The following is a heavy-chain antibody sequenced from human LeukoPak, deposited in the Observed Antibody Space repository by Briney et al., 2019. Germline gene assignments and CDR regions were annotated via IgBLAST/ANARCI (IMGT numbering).Heavy chain of an antibody. D-gene: IGHD4-17*01. J-gene: IGHJ4*02. CDR3: ASGNVRYGDYSLDY. CDR1: GGSFSGYY. Sequence: SETLSLTCAVYGGSFSGYYWSWIRQPPGKGLEWIGEINHSGSTNYNPSLKSRVTISVDTSKNQFSLKLSSVTAADTAVYYCASGNVRYGDYSLDYWGQGTLVTVSS. CDR2: INHSGST. V-gene: IGHV4-34*01.